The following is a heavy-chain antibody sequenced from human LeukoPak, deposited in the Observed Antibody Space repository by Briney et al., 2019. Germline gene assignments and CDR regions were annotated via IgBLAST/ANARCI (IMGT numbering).Heavy chain of an antibody. CDR2: ISGSSSNK. V-gene: IGHV3-48*01. CDR3: ARQVLGPSPAWT. J-gene: IGHJ5*02. Sequence: GGSLRLSCAASAFTFSSYSMNWVRQAPGKGLEWISFISGSSSNKYYADSVKGRFTISRDNAKNSLYLQMNSLRAEDTAVYYCARQVLGPSPAWTWGQGTLVTVSS. D-gene: IGHD3-10*01. CDR1: AFTFSSYS.